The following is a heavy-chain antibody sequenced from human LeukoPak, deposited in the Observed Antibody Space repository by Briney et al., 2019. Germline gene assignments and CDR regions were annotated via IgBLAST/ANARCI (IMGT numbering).Heavy chain of an antibody. CDR3: AKDGAVDGIMDAFDI. Sequence: GGSLRLSCAASGFTFSGYSMVWVRQAPGRGLEWVAAIDDSGGRTYYADSEKGRFTISRDNSKNTLFLQMNSLGAEDTATYFCAKDGAVDGIMDAFDIWGQGTVVTVSS. CDR1: GFTFSGYS. J-gene: IGHJ3*02. CDR2: IDDSGGRT. D-gene: IGHD6-19*01. V-gene: IGHV3-23*01.